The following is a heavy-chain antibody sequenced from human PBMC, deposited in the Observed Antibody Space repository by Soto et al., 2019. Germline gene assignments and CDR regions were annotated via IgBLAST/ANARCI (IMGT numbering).Heavy chain of an antibody. CDR2: ISAYNGNT. CDR1: GYTFTSYG. D-gene: IGHD6-13*01. Sequence: QVQLVQSGAEVKKPGASVKVSCKASGYTFTSYGISWVRQAPGQGLEWMGWISAYNGNTNYAQKLQGRGTMTPDTSTSTAYMELRGLRSDDTAVYYWARVLTAAGFDYWGQGTLVTVSS. J-gene: IGHJ4*02. V-gene: IGHV1-18*01. CDR3: ARVLTAAGFDY.